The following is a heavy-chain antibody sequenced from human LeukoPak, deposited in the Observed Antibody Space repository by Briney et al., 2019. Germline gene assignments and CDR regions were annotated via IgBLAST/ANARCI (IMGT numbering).Heavy chain of an antibody. Sequence: GRSLRLSCAASRFTFSSYGMHWVRQAPGKGLEWVAVISYDGSNKYYADSVKGRFTISRDNSKNTLYLQMNSLRAEDTAVYYCAKDRLDEISSGCFDYWGQGTLVTVSS. D-gene: IGHD3-22*01. CDR1: RFTFSSYG. V-gene: IGHV3-30*18. CDR3: AKDRLDEISSGCFDY. CDR2: ISYDGSNK. J-gene: IGHJ4*02.